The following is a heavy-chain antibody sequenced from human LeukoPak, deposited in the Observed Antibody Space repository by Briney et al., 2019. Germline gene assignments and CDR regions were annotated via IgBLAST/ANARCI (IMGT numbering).Heavy chain of an antibody. Sequence: SETLSLTCTVSGGSISSYYWSWIRQPPGKGPEWIGYIYYSGSTNYNPSLKSRVTISADTSKKQFSLRLSSVTAADTAVYYCARGDTTGSNYFDPWGQGTLVTVSS. CDR2: IYYSGST. J-gene: IGHJ5*02. CDR1: GGSISSYY. CDR3: ARGDTTGSNYFDP. V-gene: IGHV4-59*01. D-gene: IGHD4/OR15-4a*01.